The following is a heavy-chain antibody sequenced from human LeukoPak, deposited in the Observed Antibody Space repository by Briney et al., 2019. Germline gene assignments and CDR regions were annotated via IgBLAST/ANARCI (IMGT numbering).Heavy chain of an antibody. CDR2: INPNSGGA. Sequence: ASVKVSCKASGYTFTGYYMHWVRQAPGQGLEWVGWINPNSGGAKYAQKFQDRVTMTGDTSISTAYMGLSRLRSDDTAVYYCAKGRVVAGSKSLTYHWLDPWGQGTLVTVSS. D-gene: IGHD6-19*01. J-gene: IGHJ5*02. CDR1: GYTFTGYY. V-gene: IGHV1-2*02. CDR3: AKGRVVAGSKSLTYHWLDP.